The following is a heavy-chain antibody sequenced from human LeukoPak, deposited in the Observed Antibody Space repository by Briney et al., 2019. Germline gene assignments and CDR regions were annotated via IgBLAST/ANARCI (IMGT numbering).Heavy chain of an antibody. D-gene: IGHD1/OR15-1a*01. CDR2: ISASGGST. CDR1: GFTFCSYA. V-gene: IGHV3-23*01. J-gene: IGHJ4*02. CDR3: AKGYTWNNIRLLDY. Sequence: WGALGLSCSASGFTFCSYAMRWVRPAPGEGVGGGSAISASGGSTYYADSVKGRFTISRGNSKNTLYLQMNSLRAEDTTVYYCAKGYTWNNIRLLDYWGQGTLVTVSS.